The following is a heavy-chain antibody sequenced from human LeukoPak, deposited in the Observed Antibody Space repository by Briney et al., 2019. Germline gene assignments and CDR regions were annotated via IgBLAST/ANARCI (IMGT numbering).Heavy chain of an antibody. CDR2: IYTSGST. Sequence: SETLSLTCTVSGGSISSGSYYWSWIRQPAGKGRQWFGRIYTSGSTNYNPSRKSRVTISVDTSKNQFSLKLSSVTAADTAVYYCARGGSWYDAFDIWGQGTMVTVSS. CDR1: GGSISSGSYY. D-gene: IGHD6-13*01. V-gene: IGHV4-61*02. CDR3: ARGGSWYDAFDI. J-gene: IGHJ3*02.